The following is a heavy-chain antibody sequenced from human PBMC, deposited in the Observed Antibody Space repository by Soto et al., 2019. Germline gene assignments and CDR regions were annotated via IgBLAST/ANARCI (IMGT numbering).Heavy chain of an antibody. V-gene: IGHV3-21*01. J-gene: IGHJ4*02. CDR3: ARDKSKRGSSSSNFGY. CDR2: ISSSSSYI. Sequence: EVQLVESGGGLVKPGGSLRLSCAASGFTFSSYSMNWVRQAPGKGLEWVSSISSSSSYIYYADSVKGRFTISRDNAKNSLYPKRNSLRAEDTAVYYCARDKSKRGSSSSNFGYWGQGTLVTVSS. CDR1: GFTFSSYS. D-gene: IGHD6-6*01.